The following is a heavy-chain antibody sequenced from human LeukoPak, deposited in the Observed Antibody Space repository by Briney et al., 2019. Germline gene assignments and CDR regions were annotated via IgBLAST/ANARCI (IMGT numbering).Heavy chain of an antibody. Sequence: SETLSLTCTVSGGSISSSSYYWGWIRQPPGKGLEWIGSIYYSGSTYYNPSLKSRVTISVDTSKNQFSLKLSSVTAADTAVYYCASATRRGDGYFNWGQGTLVTVSS. CDR2: IYYSGST. CDR3: ASATRRGDGYFN. CDR1: GGSISSSSYY. J-gene: IGHJ4*02. V-gene: IGHV4-39*07. D-gene: IGHD5-24*01.